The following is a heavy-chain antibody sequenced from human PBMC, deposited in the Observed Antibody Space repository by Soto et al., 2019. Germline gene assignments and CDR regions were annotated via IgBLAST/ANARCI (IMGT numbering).Heavy chain of an antibody. D-gene: IGHD2-15*01. V-gene: IGHV1-18*01. CDR2: INTSNDNK. J-gene: IGHJ4*02. Sequence: ASVKVSCKASGYTFTNYGISWVRQAPGEGLEWVGWINTSNDNKLYAQKLKGRLTLTTDTSTSTAYMDLTTLRSDDTAVYFCARDPGAASFDFWAQGTLVTVSS. CDR3: ARDPGAASFDF. CDR1: GYTFTNYG.